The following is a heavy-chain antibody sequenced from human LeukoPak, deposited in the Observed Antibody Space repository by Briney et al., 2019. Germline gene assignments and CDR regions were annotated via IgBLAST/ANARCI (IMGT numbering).Heavy chain of an antibody. J-gene: IGHJ5*02. CDR3: ARAAVAGRGIDWFDP. CDR2: IYYSGST. Sequence: SETLSLTCTVSGGSISNYYWSWFRHPPGKGLEWIGYIYYSGSTNYNPSLKSRVTISVDTSKNQFSLKLSSVTAADTAVYYCARAAVAGRGIDWFDPWGQGTLVTVSS. D-gene: IGHD6-19*01. CDR1: GGSISNYY. V-gene: IGHV4-59*01.